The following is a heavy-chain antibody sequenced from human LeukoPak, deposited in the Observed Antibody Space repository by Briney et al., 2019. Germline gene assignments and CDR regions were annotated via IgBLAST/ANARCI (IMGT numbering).Heavy chain of an antibody. J-gene: IGHJ4*02. V-gene: IGHV4-59*01. Sequence: PSETLSLTCVVSGGSLHRSFWTWVRQPPGKGLEWIGRIYSSGTTDYSPSLKSRLTISIDTSKNQFSLRLASVTAADTAVYYCERRPAVDGPIDNWGQGILVAVSS. CDR1: GGSLHRSF. CDR3: ERRPAVDGPIDN. D-gene: IGHD3/OR15-3a*01. CDR2: IYSSGTT.